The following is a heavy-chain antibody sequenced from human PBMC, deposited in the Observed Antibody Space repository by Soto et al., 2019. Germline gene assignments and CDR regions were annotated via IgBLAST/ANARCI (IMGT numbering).Heavy chain of an antibody. D-gene: IGHD1-26*01. V-gene: IGHV3-48*01. CDR1: GFSLSSYA. J-gene: IGHJ2*01. CDR2: ISLSSGNI. CDR3: ARDPSRGSEWARYLDL. Sequence: EVQLVESGGGLVQPGGSLRLSCAASGFSLSSYAMDWVRQAPGQGLEWVSYISLSSGNIHYADSVKGRFTISRDNAKNSLDRQMNSLRAEDTAVYYCARDPSRGSEWARYLDLWGRGTLVTDSS.